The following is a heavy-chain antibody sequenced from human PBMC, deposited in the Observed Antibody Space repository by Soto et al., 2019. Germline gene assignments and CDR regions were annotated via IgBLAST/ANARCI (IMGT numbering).Heavy chain of an antibody. CDR3: AGLNWNYDY. V-gene: IGHV4-59*08. D-gene: IGHD1-7*01. Sequence: PAETLSLTCTVSGGSISSYYWSWIRQPPGKGLEWIGYIYYSGSTNYNPSLKSRVTISVDTSKSQFSLKLSSVTAADTAVYYCAGLNWNYDYWGQGTLVTVSS. CDR2: IYYSGST. J-gene: IGHJ4*02. CDR1: GGSISSYY.